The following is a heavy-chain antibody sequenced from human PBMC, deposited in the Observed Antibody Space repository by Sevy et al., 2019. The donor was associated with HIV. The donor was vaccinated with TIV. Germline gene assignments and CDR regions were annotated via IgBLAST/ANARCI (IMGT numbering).Heavy chain of an antibody. V-gene: IGHV3-30*02. J-gene: IGHJ6*02. D-gene: IGHD2-15*01. CDR3: AKGYCSGGSCPRDYYYYGMDV. CDR2: IGYDGRKK. CDR1: GLTFNSYG. Sequence: GGSLRLSCAVSGLTFNSYGMHWVRQAPGKGLEWLAFIGYDGRKKFYGDSVKGRFTISRDNSRNTVYVQMTSLRAEDTAVYYCAKGYCSGGSCPRDYYYYGMDVWGQGTTVTVSS.